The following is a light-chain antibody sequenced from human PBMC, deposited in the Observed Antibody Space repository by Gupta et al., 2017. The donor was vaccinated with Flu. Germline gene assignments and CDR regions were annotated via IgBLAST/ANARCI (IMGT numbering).Light chain of an antibody. J-gene: IGKJ1*01. CDR2: AAS. Sequence: DIQMTQSPSSLSASVGDRVTITCRASQSISSYLNWYQQKPGKAPKLLIYAASSLQSGLPSRSSASASGPDLTLTSSSRQREHFTSYYCTQSDSNPAWTFGQGTKVEIK. CDR3: TQSDSNPAWT. CDR1: QSISSY. V-gene: IGKV1-39*01.